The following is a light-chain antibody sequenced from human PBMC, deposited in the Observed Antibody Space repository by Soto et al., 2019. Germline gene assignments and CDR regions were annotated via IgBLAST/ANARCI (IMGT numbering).Light chain of an antibody. J-gene: IGKJ1*01. CDR3: QQYYSTPPT. CDR2: CAS. V-gene: IGKV4-1*01. CDR1: KRVLYSYNNKNY. Sequence: DIVMTQSPDSLAVSLGERAAINCKSSKRVLYSYNNKNYLTWYQQKPGQPPKLLIYCASTRESGVPDRFSGSGSGTDFTLTISSLQAEDVAVYYCQQYYSTPPTFGQGTKVEIK.